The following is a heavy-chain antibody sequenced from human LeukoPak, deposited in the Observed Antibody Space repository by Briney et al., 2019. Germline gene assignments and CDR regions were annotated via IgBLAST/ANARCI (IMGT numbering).Heavy chain of an antibody. CDR1: GFTFSSYS. Sequence: PGGSLRLSCAASGFTFSSYSMNWVRQAPGKGLEWVSSISSSSSYIYYADSVKGRFTISRDNAKNSLYLQMNSLRAEDTAVYYCAREGDGSGEGSLYWYFDLWGRGTLVTVSS. V-gene: IGHV3-21*01. CDR2: ISSSSSYI. J-gene: IGHJ2*01. CDR3: AREGDGSGEGSLYWYFDL. D-gene: IGHD4-17*01.